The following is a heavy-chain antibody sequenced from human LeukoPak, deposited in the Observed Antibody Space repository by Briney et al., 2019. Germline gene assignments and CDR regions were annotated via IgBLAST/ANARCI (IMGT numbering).Heavy chain of an antibody. Sequence: SETLSLTCAAYGGSFSGYYWSWIRQPPGKGLEWIGEINHSGSTNYNPSLKSRVTISVDTSKNQFSLKLSSVTAADTAVYYCARGPAGIAVAGTGYYFDYWGQGTLVTVSS. D-gene: IGHD6-19*01. J-gene: IGHJ4*02. CDR2: INHSGST. CDR3: ARGPAGIAVAGTGYYFDY. CDR1: GGSFSGYY. V-gene: IGHV4-34*01.